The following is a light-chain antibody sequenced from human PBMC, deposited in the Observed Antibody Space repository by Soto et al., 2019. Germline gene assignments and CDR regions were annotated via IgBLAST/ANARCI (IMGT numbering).Light chain of an antibody. Sequence: IQVSRGPSVLTKSVGDRVITPCRVSQGISNYLAWYQQKPGKVPTLLIYAASTLQSGVPSRFSGSGSGTDFTLTISSLVHEDFATVYCQQSYTPPPCSFGQGTRLEIK. J-gene: IGKJ5*01. CDR3: QQSYTPPPCS. CDR1: QGISNY. V-gene: IGKV1-27*01. CDR2: AAS.